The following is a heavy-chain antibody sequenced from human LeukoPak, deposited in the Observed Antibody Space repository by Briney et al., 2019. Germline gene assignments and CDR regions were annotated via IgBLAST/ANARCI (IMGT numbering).Heavy chain of an antibody. Sequence: SETLSLTCAVYGGSFSGYYWSWIRQPPGKGLEWIGEINHSGSTTYNPSPKSRVTISVDTSKNQFSLKLSSVTAADTAVYSCSRGRNQFXVRXXTXDYWGQXXXVXXSS. CDR3: SRGRNQFXVRXXTXDY. D-gene: IGHD3-10*01. J-gene: IGHJ4*02. CDR2: INHSGST. CDR1: GGSFSGYY. V-gene: IGHV4-34*01.